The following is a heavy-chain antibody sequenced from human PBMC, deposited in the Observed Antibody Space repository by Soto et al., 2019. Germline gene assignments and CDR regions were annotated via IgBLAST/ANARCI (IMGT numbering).Heavy chain of an antibody. Sequence: GGSLRLSCAASGFAFSGFGMHWVRQAPGKGLEWVAAIWYDGTNKYYADSVKGRFTISRENSKNTLYLQMNSLRAEDTAVYYCARDGGYSGYDPCDFWGQGTLVTVSS. J-gene: IGHJ4*02. V-gene: IGHV3-33*01. CDR3: ARDGGYSGYDPCDF. CDR1: GFAFSGFG. CDR2: IWYDGTNK. D-gene: IGHD5-12*01.